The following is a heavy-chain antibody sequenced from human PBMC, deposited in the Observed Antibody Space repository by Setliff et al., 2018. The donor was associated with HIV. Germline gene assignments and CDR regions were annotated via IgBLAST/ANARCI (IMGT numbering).Heavy chain of an antibody. CDR2: INHSGST. V-gene: IGHV4-34*01. CDR1: GGSFSGYY. J-gene: IGHJ3*02. Sequence: SETLSLTCAVYGGSFSGYYWSWIRQPPGKGLEWIGEINHSGSTSYNPSLKSRVTISVETSENQFSLRLNSVTAADTAVYYCARRTIWGDAFDIWGRGTMVTVSS. D-gene: IGHD3-16*01. CDR3: ARRTIWGDAFDI.